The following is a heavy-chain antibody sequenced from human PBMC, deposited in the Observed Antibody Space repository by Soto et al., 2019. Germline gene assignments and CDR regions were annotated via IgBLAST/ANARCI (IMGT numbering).Heavy chain of an antibody. J-gene: IGHJ5*02. V-gene: IGHV4-34*01. CDR1: GGSFSGYY. CDR2: INHSGST. Sequence: SETLSLTCAVYGGSFSGYYWSWIRQPPGKGLEWIGEINHSGSTNYNPSLKSRVTISVDTSKNQFSLKLSSVTAADTAVYYCARGRLRYFDWFWFDPWGQGTLVTVSS. CDR3: ARGRLRYFDWFWFDP. D-gene: IGHD3-9*01.